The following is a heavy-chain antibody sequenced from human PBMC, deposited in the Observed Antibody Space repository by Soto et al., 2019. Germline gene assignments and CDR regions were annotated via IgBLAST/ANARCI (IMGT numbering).Heavy chain of an antibody. V-gene: IGHV3-48*02. CDR1: GFTFSTYS. CDR3: ARGANWNAGNVDY. Sequence: EVQLVESGGGLVQPGGSLRLSCAASGFTFSTYSMNWVRQAPGKGLEWVSYISSSSSTLYYAGSVKGRFTISRDNAKNSLYLQMNSLRDEDTAVYYCARGANWNAGNVDYWGQGTLVTVSS. J-gene: IGHJ4*02. D-gene: IGHD1-1*01. CDR2: ISSSSSTL.